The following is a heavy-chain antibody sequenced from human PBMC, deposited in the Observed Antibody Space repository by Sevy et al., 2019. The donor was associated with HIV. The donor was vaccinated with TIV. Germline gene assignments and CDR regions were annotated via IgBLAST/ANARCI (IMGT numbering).Heavy chain of an antibody. CDR3: ARDGDGYSGILLQYYMDV. V-gene: IGHV3-30-3*01. D-gene: IGHD5-12*01. CDR2: ISYNGSNK. Sequence: GGSLRLSCAASGFTFSSYAMHWVRQAPGKGLEWVAVISYNGSNKYYADSVKGRCTISRDNSKNTLYLQMNSLRAEDTAVYYCARDGDGYSGILLQYYMDVWGKGTTVTVSS. CDR1: GFTFSSYA. J-gene: IGHJ6*03.